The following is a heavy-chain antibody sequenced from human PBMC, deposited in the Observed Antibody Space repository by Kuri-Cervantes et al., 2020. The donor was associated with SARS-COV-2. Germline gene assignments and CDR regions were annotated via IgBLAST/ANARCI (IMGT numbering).Heavy chain of an antibody. CDR3: ARDSCSSTSCYPNYHYGMDV. J-gene: IGHJ6*02. CDR2: INAGNGNT. CDR1: GYTFTSYA. V-gene: IGHV1-3*01. D-gene: IGHD2-2*01. Sequence: ASVKVSCKASGYTFTSYAMHWVRQAPGQRLEWMGWINAGNGNTKYSQKFQGRVTITRDTSASTAYMELRSLRPDDTAVYYCARDSCSSTSCYPNYHYGMDVWGQGTTVTVSS.